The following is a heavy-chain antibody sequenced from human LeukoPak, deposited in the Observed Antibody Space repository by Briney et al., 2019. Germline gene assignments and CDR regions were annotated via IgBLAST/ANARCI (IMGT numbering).Heavy chain of an antibody. CDR3: AELGITMIGGV. CDR1: GFTFSIYE. D-gene: IGHD3-10*02. CDR2: ISSSGSTI. V-gene: IGHV3-48*03. J-gene: IGHJ6*04. Sequence: SGGSLRLSCAASGFTFSIYEINWVRQAPGKGLEWVSYISSSGSTIYYADSVKGRFTISRDNAKNSLYLQMNSLRAEDTAVYYCAELGITMIGGVWGKGTTVTISS.